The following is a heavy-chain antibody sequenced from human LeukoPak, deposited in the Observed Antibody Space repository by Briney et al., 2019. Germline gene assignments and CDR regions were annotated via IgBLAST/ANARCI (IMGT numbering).Heavy chain of an antibody. D-gene: IGHD3-10*01. J-gene: IGHJ6*02. CDR1: GFTFSSYG. Sequence: GPLRLSCAASGFTFSSYGMHWVRQAPGKGLEWVAVISYDGSNKYYADSVKGRFTISRDNSKNTLYLQMNSLRAEDTAVYYCARDHDYYGSGSYLFPYYYYYYGMDVWGQGTTVTVSS. V-gene: IGHV3-30*03. CDR3: ARDHDYYGSGSYLFPYYYYYYGMDV. CDR2: ISYDGSNK.